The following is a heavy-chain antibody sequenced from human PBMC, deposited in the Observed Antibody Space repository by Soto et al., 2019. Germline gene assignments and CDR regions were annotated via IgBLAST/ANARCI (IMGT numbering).Heavy chain of an antibody. CDR2: ISYDGSNK. J-gene: IGHJ4*02. D-gene: IGHD2-15*01. CDR3: ARGSKDSYPGSRIFDF. V-gene: IGHV3-30-3*01. CDR1: GFTFSSYA. Sequence: QVQLVESGGGVVQPGRSLRLSCAASGFTFSSYAMHWVRQAPGKGLEWVAVISYDGSNKYYADSVKGRFTISRDNSKNTVYLQMSSLRADDSAVYYCARGSKDSYPGSRIFDFWGRGTLVTVSS.